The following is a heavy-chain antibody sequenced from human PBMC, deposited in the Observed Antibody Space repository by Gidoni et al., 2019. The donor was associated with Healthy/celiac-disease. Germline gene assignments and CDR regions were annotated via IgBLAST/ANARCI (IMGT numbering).Heavy chain of an antibody. D-gene: IGHD3-16*02. CDR3: ARAYDYIWGSYRPWYFDY. V-gene: IGHV6-1*01. J-gene: IGHJ4*02. CDR2: TYYRSKWYN. CDR1: GDSVSSNSAA. Sequence: QVQLQQSGPGLVKPSQTLSLTCAISGDSVSSNSAAWNWIRQSPSRGLEWLGRTYYRSKWYNDYAVSVKSRITINPDTSKNQFSLQLNSVTPEDTAVYYCARAYDYIWGSYRPWYFDYWGQGTLVTVSS.